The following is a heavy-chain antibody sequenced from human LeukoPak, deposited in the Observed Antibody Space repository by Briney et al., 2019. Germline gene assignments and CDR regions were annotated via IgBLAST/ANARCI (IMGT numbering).Heavy chain of an antibody. CDR1: GFTLRSYV. Sequence: HAGGSLRLSCAASGFTLRSYVMSWVRQAPGKGLEWVSVLSGSGGTTYYADSVKGRFTISRDSSKNTLYLQMNSLRAEDTAVYYCAKHSYGGAWGAFEIWGQGTMVTVSS. V-gene: IGHV3-23*01. J-gene: IGHJ3*02. CDR2: LSGSGGTT. CDR3: AKHSYGGAWGAFEI. D-gene: IGHD5-18*01.